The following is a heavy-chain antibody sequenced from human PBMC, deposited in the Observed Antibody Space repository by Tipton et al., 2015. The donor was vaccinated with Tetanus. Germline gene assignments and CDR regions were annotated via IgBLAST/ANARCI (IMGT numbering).Heavy chain of an antibody. CDR2: IYYRGST. Sequence: TLSLTCTVSGGSISSYYWGWIRQPPGKGLEWIGNIYYRGSTYYSPSLRSRVVMSIDTSKNQFSLSLRSVTAADTAVYYCARDHGITWGGMGYYYGMDVWGQGTTVTVSS. V-gene: IGHV4-59*04. CDR3: ARDHGITWGGMGYYYGMDV. D-gene: IGHD3-16*01. CDR1: GGSISSYY. J-gene: IGHJ6*02.